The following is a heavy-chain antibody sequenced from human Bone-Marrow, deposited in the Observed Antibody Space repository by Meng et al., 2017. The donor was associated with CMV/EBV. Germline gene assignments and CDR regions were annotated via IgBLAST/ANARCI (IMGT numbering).Heavy chain of an antibody. V-gene: IGHV5-51*01. CDR3: ARLSRYCSSTSCYWSWFDP. Sequence: GESLKISCKGSGYSFTSYWIGWVRQMPGKGLEWMGIIYPGDSDTRYSPSFQGQVTISADKSISTAYLQWSSLKASDTAMYYCARLSRYCSSTSCYWSWFDPWGQGTLVTVSS. CDR2: IYPGDSDT. J-gene: IGHJ5*02. CDR1: GYSFTSYW. D-gene: IGHD2-2*01.